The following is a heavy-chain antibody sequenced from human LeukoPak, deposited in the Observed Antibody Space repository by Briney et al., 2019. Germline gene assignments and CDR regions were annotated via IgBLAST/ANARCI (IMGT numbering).Heavy chain of an antibody. CDR3: ARDQRPGYDFWSGHSTPIDY. D-gene: IGHD3-3*01. CDR1: GFTFSSYS. V-gene: IGHV3-48*02. CDR2: ISSSSSTI. Sequence: GGSLRLSCAASGFTFSSYSMNWVRQAPGKGLEWVSYISSSSSTIYYADSVKGRFTISRDNAKNSLYLQMNSLRDEDTAVYYCARDQRPGYDFWSGHSTPIDYWGQGTLVTVSS. J-gene: IGHJ4*02.